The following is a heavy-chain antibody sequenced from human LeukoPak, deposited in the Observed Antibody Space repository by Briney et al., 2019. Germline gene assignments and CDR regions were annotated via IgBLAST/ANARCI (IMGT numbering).Heavy chain of an antibody. J-gene: IGHJ4*02. V-gene: IGHV4-38-2*01. D-gene: IGHD3-22*01. Sequence: SETLSLTCAVSGYSISSGYYWGWIRQPPGKGLEWIGSIYHSGSTYYNLSPKSRVTISVDTSTNEFSLKLRSVTAADTAVYFCARFGYYYDSSGYYEKYYFDYWGQGTLVTVSS. CDR3: ARFGYYYDSSGYYEKYYFDY. CDR2: IYHSGST. CDR1: GYSISSGYY.